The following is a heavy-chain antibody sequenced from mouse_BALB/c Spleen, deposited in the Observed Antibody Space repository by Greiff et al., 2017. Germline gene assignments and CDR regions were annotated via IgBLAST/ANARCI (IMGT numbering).Heavy chain of an antibody. J-gene: IGHJ3*01. CDR2: IRNKANGYTT. CDR3: ARDGYGSSYWFAY. Sequence: EVQLVESGGGLVQPGGSLRLSCATSGFTFTDYYMSWVRQPPGKALEWLGFIRNKANGYTTEYSASVKGRFTISRDNSQSILYLQMNTLRAEDSATYYCARDGYGSSYWFAYWGQGTLVTVSA. V-gene: IGHV7-3*02. D-gene: IGHD1-1*01. CDR1: GFTFTDYY.